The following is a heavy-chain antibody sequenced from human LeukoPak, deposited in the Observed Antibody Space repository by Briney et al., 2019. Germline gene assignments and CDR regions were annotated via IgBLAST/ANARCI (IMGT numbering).Heavy chain of an antibody. CDR3: AKNGDRGAYCSGGSCYPYYYYYMDV. D-gene: IGHD2-15*01. CDR1: GFTFSSYG. CDR2: VSSSGGTT. J-gene: IGHJ6*03. Sequence: GGSLRLSCAASGFTFSSYGMSWVRQAPGKGLEWVSAVSSSGGTTYYADSVKGRFTISRDNSKNTLSLQMNSLRAEDTAIYYCAKNGDRGAYCSGGSCYPYYYYYMDVWGKGTTVTISS. V-gene: IGHV3-23*01.